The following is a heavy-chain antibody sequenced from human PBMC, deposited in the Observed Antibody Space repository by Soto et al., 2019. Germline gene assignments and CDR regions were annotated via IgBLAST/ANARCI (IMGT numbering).Heavy chain of an antibody. CDR2: IYYSGST. J-gene: IGHJ4*02. D-gene: IGHD3-3*01. Sequence: QVQLQESGPGLVKPSQTLSLTCTVSGGSISSGDYYWSWIRQPPGKGLEWIGYIYYSGSTYYNPSLKSRVTISVDTSKNQFSLKLSSVTAADTAVYYCARSTTGPPRRFLEWSYWGQGTLVTVSS. CDR3: ARSTTGPPRRFLEWSY. V-gene: IGHV4-30-4*01. CDR1: GGSISSGDYY.